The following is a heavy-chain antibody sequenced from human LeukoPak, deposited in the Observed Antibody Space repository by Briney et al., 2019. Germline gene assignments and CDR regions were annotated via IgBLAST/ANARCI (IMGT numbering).Heavy chain of an antibody. CDR2: INYDGSST. CDR3: ARMYSYGSDDC. J-gene: IGHJ4*02. CDR1: GFIFNTYW. V-gene: IGHV3-74*01. Sequence: PGGSLRLSCAASGFIFNTYWMHWVRQAPGKGPVWVSRINYDGSSTTYADSVKGRFTISRDNAKNTLYLQMNSLRAEDTAVYYCARMYSYGSDDCWGQGTLVTVSS. D-gene: IGHD1-26*01.